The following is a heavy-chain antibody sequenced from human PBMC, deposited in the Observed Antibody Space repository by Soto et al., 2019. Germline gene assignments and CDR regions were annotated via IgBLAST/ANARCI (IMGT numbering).Heavy chain of an antibody. CDR3: AKVLSFIDAYDV. CDR2: ISYDGSNK. V-gene: IGHV3-30*18. CDR1: GFTFRKSG. J-gene: IGHJ3*01. D-gene: IGHD3-16*02. Sequence: VQLVESGGGVVQPGRSLRLSCAASGFTFRKSGMHWVRQAPAKGLEWVALISYDGSNKYYADSVKGRFTISRDDSKNTMYLQMNTLRTEDTAIYYCAKVLSFIDAYDVWGPGTMVTVSS.